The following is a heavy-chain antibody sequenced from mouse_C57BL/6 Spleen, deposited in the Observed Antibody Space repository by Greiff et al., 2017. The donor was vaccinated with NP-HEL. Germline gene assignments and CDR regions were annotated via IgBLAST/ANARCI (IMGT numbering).Heavy chain of an antibody. CDR3: AKSGLRQGYYFDY. V-gene: IGHV2-5*01. CDR1: GFSLTSYG. Sequence: QVQLKESGPGLVQPSQSLSITCTVSGFSLTSYGVHWVRQSPGKGLEWLGVIWRGGSTDYNAAFMSRLSITKDNSKSQFFFKMNSLQADDTAIYCCAKSGLRQGYYFDYWGQGTTLTVSS. CDR2: IWRGGST. J-gene: IGHJ2*01. D-gene: IGHD2-4*01.